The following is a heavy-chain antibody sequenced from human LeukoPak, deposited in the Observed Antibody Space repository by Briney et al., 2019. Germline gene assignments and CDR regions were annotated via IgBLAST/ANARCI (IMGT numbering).Heavy chain of an antibody. J-gene: IGHJ4*02. CDR2: ISSNGGST. CDR3: ARASAVGYSSGWYRYFDY. CDR1: GFIFSNYA. D-gene: IGHD6-19*01. Sequence: GGSLRLSCAASGFIFSNYAMHWVRQAPGKGLEYVSAISSNGGSTYYANSVKGRFTISRDNSKNTLYLQMGSLRPEDMAVYYCARASAVGYSSGWYRYFDYWGQGTLVTVSS. V-gene: IGHV3-64*01.